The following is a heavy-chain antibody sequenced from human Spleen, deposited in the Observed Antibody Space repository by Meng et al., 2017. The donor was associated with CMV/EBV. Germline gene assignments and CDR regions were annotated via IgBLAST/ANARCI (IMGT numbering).Heavy chain of an antibody. D-gene: IGHD5-24*01. CDR3: ARGVRWLPSEPVPWLDY. CDR2: INLSGGST. Sequence: ASVKVSCKASGYTFTSYYMHWVRQAPGQGLEWMGIINLSGGSTSYAQKFQGRVTMTRDTSTSTVYMELSSLRSEDTAVYYCARGVRWLPSEPVPWLDYWGQGTLVTVSS. CDR1: GYTFTSYY. V-gene: IGHV1-46*01. J-gene: IGHJ4*02.